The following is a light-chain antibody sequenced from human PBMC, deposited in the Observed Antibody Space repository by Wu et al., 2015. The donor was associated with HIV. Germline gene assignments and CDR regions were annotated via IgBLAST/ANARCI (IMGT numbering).Light chain of an antibody. J-gene: IGKJ4*01. CDR3: QQRGGWPLT. Sequence: EILLTQSPATLSLSPGERVTLPCRASETVGLSLAWYQQRPGQAPRLLIYDTSDRAPDVPARFTGGGSGTDFTLIISSLQPEDFAIYYCQQRGGWPLTFGGGTKVEIK. CDR1: ETVGLS. V-gene: IGKV3-11*01. CDR2: DTS.